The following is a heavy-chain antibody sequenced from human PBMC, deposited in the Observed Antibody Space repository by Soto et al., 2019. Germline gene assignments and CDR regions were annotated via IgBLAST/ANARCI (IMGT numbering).Heavy chain of an antibody. Sequence: EVQLVESGGGLVQPGGSLRLSCAASGFTFSTYWMHWVRQAPGKGLVWVSRINSDGSSTTYADSVKGRFTISRDNAKNTLYLQMNSLRAEDTAVYYCATNTRMEQQLVPFDYWGQGTLVTVSA. CDR1: GFTFSTYW. J-gene: IGHJ4*02. V-gene: IGHV3-74*01. D-gene: IGHD6-13*01. CDR2: INSDGSST. CDR3: ATNTRMEQQLVPFDY.